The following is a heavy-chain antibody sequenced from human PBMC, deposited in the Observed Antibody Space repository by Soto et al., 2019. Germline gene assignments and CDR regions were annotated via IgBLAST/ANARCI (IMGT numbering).Heavy chain of an antibody. CDR3: ARADLYSSSWYEDTNWFDP. CDR2: ISSSSSYI. D-gene: IGHD6-13*01. J-gene: IGHJ5*02. Sequence: VQLVESGGGLVKPGGSLRLSCAASGFTFSSYSMNWVRQAPGKGLEWVSSISSSSSYIYYADSVKGRFTISRDNAKNSLYLQMNSLRAEDTAVYYCARADLYSSSWYEDTNWFDPWGQGTLVTVSS. V-gene: IGHV3-21*01. CDR1: GFTFSSYS.